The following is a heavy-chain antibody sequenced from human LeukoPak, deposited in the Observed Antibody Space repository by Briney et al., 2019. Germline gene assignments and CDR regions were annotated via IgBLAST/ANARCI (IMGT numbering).Heavy chain of an antibody. Sequence: PSQTLSLTCTVSGGSISSGGYYWSWIRQHPGKGLEWIGYIYYSGSTYYNPSLESRVTISVDTSKNQFSLKLSSVTAADTAVYYCARTAPPYYDFWSGYFNGAAAFDIWGQGTMVTVSS. CDR2: IYYSGST. V-gene: IGHV4-31*03. CDR1: GGSISSGGYY. D-gene: IGHD3-3*01. CDR3: ARTAPPYYDFWSGYFNGAAAFDI. J-gene: IGHJ3*02.